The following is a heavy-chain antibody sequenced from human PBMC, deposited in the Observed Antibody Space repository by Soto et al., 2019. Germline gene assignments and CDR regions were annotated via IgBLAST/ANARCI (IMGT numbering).Heavy chain of an antibody. V-gene: IGHV3-23*01. CDR1: GFTFSSYA. J-gene: IGHJ4*02. CDR2: ISGSGGST. Sequence: GGSLRLSCAASGFTFSSYAMSWVRQAPGKGLEWVSAISGSGGSTYYADSVKGRFTISRDNSKNTLYLQMNSRRAEDTAVYYCAKNLVPAAIDYAINLPFDYWGQGTLVTVSS. D-gene: IGHD2-2*01. CDR3: AKNLVPAAIDYAINLPFDY.